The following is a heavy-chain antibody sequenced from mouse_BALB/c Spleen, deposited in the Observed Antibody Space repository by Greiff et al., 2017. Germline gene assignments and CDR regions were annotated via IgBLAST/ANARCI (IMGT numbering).Heavy chain of an antibody. V-gene: IGHV5-17*02. CDR3: ASSGYVYAMDY. CDR2: ISSGSSTI. Sequence: EVKVVESGGGLVQPGGSRKLSCAASGFTFSSFGMHWVRQAPEKGLEWVAYISSGSSTIYYADTVKGRFTISRDNPKNTLFLQMTSLRSEDTAMYYCASSGYVYAMDYWGQGTSVTVSS. CDR1: GFTFSSFG. J-gene: IGHJ4*01. D-gene: IGHD1-2*01.